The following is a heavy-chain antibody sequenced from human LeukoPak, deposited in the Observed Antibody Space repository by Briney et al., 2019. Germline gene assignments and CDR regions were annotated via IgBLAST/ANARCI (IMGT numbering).Heavy chain of an antibody. CDR3: ARDRSDFWSGYYRWAFDY. D-gene: IGHD3-3*01. J-gene: IGHJ4*02. CDR1: GFIFSSYG. CDR2: ITTSGGST. Sequence: GGTLRLSCAGSGFIFSSYGMSWVRQAPGKGLEWVSSITTSGGSTHYADSVKGRFTISRDNSKNTLYLQMNSLRAEDTAVYYCARDRSDFWSGYYRWAFDYWGQGTLVTVSS. V-gene: IGHV3-23*01.